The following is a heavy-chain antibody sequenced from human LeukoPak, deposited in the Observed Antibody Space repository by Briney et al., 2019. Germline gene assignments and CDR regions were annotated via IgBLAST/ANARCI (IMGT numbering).Heavy chain of an antibody. CDR3: AKHRSVPNCSGGSCYYY. CDR2: ISGSGGST. V-gene: IGHV3-23*01. CDR1: GFTFSSYA. D-gene: IGHD2-15*01. Sequence: GGSLRLSCAASGFTFSSYAMSWVRQAPGKGLEWVSAISGSGGSTYYADSVKGRFTISRDNSKDTLYLQMNSLRAEDTAVYYCAKHRSVPNCSGGSCYYYWGQGTLVTVSS. J-gene: IGHJ4*02.